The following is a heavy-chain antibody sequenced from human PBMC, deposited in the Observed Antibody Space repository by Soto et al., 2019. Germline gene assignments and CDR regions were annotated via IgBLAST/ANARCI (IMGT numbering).Heavy chain of an antibody. CDR3: ARFLRYYYGMDV. J-gene: IGHJ6*02. CDR1: GGSFSGYY. CDR2: INHSGST. Sequence: QVQLQQWGAGLLKPSETLSLTCAVYGGSFSGYYWSWIRQPPGKGLEWIGEINHSGSTNYNPSLKSRVTISVDLSKNQFSLKLSFVTDADTFVYYCARFLRYYYGMDVWCQGTTVTVSS. V-gene: IGHV4-34*01.